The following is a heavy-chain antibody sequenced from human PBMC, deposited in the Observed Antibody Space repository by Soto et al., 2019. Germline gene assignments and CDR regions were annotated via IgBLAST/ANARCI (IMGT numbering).Heavy chain of an antibody. CDR1: GYTFTSYG. V-gene: IGHV1-18*01. J-gene: IGHJ5*02. D-gene: IGHD2-15*01. Sequence: ASVKVSCKASGYTFTSYGIGWVRQAPGQGLEWMGWISAYNGNTNYAQKLQGRVTMTTDTSTSTAYMELRSLRSDDTAVYYCARDLISGCSGGSCLYWFDPWGQGTLVTVSS. CDR3: ARDLISGCSGGSCLYWFDP. CDR2: ISAYNGNT.